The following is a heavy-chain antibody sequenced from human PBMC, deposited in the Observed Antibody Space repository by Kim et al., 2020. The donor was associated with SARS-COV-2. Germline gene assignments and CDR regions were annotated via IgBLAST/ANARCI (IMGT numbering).Heavy chain of an antibody. Sequence: IGYADSVKGRFTISRNNAKTSLYLQMNSLRAEDTALYYCAKHLSDAFDIWGQGTMVTVSS. V-gene: IGHV3-9*01. CDR2: I. J-gene: IGHJ3*02. CDR3: AKHLSDAFDI.